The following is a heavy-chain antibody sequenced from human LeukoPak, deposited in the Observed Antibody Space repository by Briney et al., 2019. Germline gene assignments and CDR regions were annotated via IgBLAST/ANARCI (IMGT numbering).Heavy chain of an antibody. J-gene: IGHJ4*02. CDR2: ISWNSGSI. CDR3: AKDRKSRYSSSSGDFDY. V-gene: IGHV3-9*01. CDR1: GFIFDDYA. D-gene: IGHD6-6*01. Sequence: PGGSLRLSCAASGFIFDDYAMHWVRQVPGKGLEWVSGISWNSGSIGYADSVKGRFTISRDNAKNSLYLQMNSLRGEDTALYYCAKDRKSRYSSSSGDFDYWGQGTLVTVSS.